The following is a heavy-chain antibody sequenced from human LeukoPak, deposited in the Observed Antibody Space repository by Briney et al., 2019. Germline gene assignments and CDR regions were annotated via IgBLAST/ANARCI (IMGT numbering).Heavy chain of an antibody. D-gene: IGHD2-2*01. Sequence: GGSLRLSCAASGFTFSSYEMNWVRQAPGKGLEWVSYISSSGSTIYYADSVRGRFTISRDNAKNSLYLQMNSRRAEDTAVYYCARSYCSSTSCYPQDYGMDVWGKGTTVTVSS. V-gene: IGHV3-48*03. CDR1: GFTFSSYE. CDR2: ISSSGSTI. CDR3: ARSYCSSTSCYPQDYGMDV. J-gene: IGHJ6*04.